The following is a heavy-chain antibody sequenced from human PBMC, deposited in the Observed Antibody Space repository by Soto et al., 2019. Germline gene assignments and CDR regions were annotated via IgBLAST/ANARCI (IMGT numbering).Heavy chain of an antibody. CDR2: IYYSGST. CDR3: ARRVGGSSSFRFDP. D-gene: IGHD6-6*01. Sequence: SETLSLPCTVSGGSISSGGYYWSWIRQHPGKGLEWIGYIYYSGSTYYNPSLKSRVTISVDTSKNQFSLKLSSVTAADTAVYYCARRVGGSSSFRFDPWGQGTLVTVSS. V-gene: IGHV4-31*03. CDR1: GGSISSGGYY. J-gene: IGHJ5*02.